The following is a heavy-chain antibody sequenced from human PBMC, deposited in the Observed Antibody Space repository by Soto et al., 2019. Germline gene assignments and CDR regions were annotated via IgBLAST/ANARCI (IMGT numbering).Heavy chain of an antibody. V-gene: IGHV4-34*01. J-gene: IGHJ6*02. CDR2: INHSGST. CDR1: GGSFSGYY. Sequence: PSETMSLTCAVYGGSFSGYYWSWIRQPPGKGLEWIGEINHSGSTNYNPSLKSRVTISVDTSKNQFSLKLSSVTAADTAVYYCARGLLGSSSHRYYYYYGMDVWGQGTTVTVS. CDR3: ARGLLGSSSHRYYYYYGMDV. D-gene: IGHD6-6*01.